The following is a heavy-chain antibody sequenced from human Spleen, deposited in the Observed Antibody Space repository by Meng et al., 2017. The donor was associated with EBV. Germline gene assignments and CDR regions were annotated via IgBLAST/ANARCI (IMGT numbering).Heavy chain of an antibody. D-gene: IGHD2-15*01. CDR1: GGSFNNYA. Sequence: QVELVESGAEVKEAGSSVKVVCKASGGSFNNYAISWVRQAPGQGLEWMGGIVPVLGATDYAQKFQGRVSITADKSSSTAYMVLRSLRSEDTAMYYCAIDLECVGGSCYLFHYWGQGTLVTVSS. V-gene: IGHV1-69*06. J-gene: IGHJ4*02. CDR3: AIDLECVGGSCYLFHY. CDR2: IVPVLGAT.